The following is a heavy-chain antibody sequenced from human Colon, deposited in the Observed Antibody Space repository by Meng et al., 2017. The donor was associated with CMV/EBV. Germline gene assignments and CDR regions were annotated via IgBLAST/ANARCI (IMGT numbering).Heavy chain of an antibody. D-gene: IGHD2-2*01. J-gene: IGHJ5*02. CDR2: IQYSGNT. CDR1: GGPISSTTYY. CDR3: ARDVMLPAPFFDP. Sequence: SETLSLTCTVSGGPISSTTYYWGWIRQPPGKGLEWIGYIQYSGNTNYNPSLKSRVTMSIETSKNQFSLTLFSVTAADTAVYYCARDVMLPAPFFDPWGQGTLVTVSS. V-gene: IGHV4-61*01.